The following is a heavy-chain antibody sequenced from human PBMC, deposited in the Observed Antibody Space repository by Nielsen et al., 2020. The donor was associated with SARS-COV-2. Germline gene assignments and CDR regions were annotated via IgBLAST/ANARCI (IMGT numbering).Heavy chain of an antibody. Sequence: GGSLRLSCAASGFTFSSYGMNWVRQAPGKGLEWVSSISSSSSYIYYADSVKGRFTISRDNAKNSLYLQMNSLRAEDTAVYYCAGRGVMVRGVHDAFDIWGQGTMVTVSS. CDR2: ISSSSSYI. D-gene: IGHD3-10*01. J-gene: IGHJ3*02. V-gene: IGHV3-21*01. CDR1: GFTFSSYG. CDR3: AGRGVMVRGVHDAFDI.